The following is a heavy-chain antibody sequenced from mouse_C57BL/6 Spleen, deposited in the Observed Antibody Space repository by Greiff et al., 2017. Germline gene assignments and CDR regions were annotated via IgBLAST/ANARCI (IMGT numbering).Heavy chain of an antibody. J-gene: IGHJ2*01. Sequence: EVQLVESGGGLVQPPGSLKLSCAVSGFSFNTYAMHWVRQAPGTGLEWVARIRSKSSNYATYYADSVKDRFTISREDSQSMLYLQMNNLKTEDTAMYYCVRGGFYFDYWGQGTTLTVSS. CDR2: IRSKSSNYAT. V-gene: IGHV10-3*01. CDR1: GFSFNTYA. CDR3: VRGGFYFDY.